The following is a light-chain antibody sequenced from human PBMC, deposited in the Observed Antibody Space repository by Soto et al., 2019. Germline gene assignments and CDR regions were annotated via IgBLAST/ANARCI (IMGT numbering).Light chain of an antibody. V-gene: IGKV3-20*01. CDR2: AAS. J-gene: IGKJ3*01. Sequence: IVLTQSPGTLSLSPGERATLSCRASQTVSSSYLAWYQQKPGQAPRLLIYAASNRAIDIPDRITGSGSGTDFTLTISGLEPEDFAVYYCQQYGSSPFTFGPGTKVDIK. CDR3: QQYGSSPFT. CDR1: QTVSSSY.